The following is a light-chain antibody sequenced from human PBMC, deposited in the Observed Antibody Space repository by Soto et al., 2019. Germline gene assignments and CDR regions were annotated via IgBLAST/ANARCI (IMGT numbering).Light chain of an antibody. CDR1: QTISMY. CDR3: QQSYSTPPLT. V-gene: IGKV1-39*01. Sequence: DIQMTQSPPSLSASVGDRVTITCRASQTISMYLNWYQQKPGKAPILLISAASSLESGVPSRFSGSRSGTEFTLTISSLQPEDCATYYCQQSYSTPPLTFGGGTKVEIK. CDR2: AAS. J-gene: IGKJ4*01.